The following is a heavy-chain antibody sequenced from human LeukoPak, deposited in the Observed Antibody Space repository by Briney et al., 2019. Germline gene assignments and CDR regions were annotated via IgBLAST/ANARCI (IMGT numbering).Heavy chain of an antibody. J-gene: IGHJ3*02. CDR3: ARADFVGAFDI. V-gene: IGHV1-46*01. CDR2: INPSGRST. D-gene: IGHD3-3*01. Sequence: ASVKVSCKASGYTFTNYYIHWVRQAPGQGLEWMGIINPSGRSTSYAQKFQGRVAMTRDTSTSTVYMELSSLRSEDTAVYYCARADFVGAFDIWGQGTMVTVSS. CDR1: GYTFTNYY.